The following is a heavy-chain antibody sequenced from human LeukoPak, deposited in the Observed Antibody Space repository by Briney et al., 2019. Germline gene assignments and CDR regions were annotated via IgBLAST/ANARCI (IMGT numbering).Heavy chain of an antibody. CDR2: INHNGNVN. CDR1: GFIFSNDA. Sequence: GGSLRLSCAASGFIFSNDAMHWVRQAPGKGLEWVASINHNGNVNYYVDSVKGRFTISRDNAKNSLYLQMSNLRAEDTAVYFCARGGGLDVWGQGATVTVSS. CDR3: ARGGGLDV. V-gene: IGHV3-7*03. J-gene: IGHJ6*02. D-gene: IGHD3-16*01.